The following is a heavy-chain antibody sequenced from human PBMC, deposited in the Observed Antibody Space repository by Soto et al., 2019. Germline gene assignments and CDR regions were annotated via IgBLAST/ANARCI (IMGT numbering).Heavy chain of an antibody. J-gene: IGHJ5*02. CDR2: IWYDGSNK. CDR1: GFTFSSYG. Sequence: QVQLVESGGGVVQPGRSLRLSCAASGFTFSSYGMHWVRQAPGKGLEWVAVIWYDGSNKYYADSVKGRFTISRDNSQNTLYLQMNSLRAEDTAVYYCARDTYYYGSGSPNWCDPWGRGTLVTVSS. V-gene: IGHV3-33*01. CDR3: ARDTYYYGSGSPNWCDP. D-gene: IGHD3-10*01.